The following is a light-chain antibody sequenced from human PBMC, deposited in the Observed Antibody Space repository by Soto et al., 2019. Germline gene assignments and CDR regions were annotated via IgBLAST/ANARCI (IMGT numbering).Light chain of an antibody. CDR2: EVS. Sequence: QSALTQPASVSGSPGQSITISCTGTSSDIGGYNYVSWYQHHPGKAPKLVISEVSDRPSGVSNRFSGSKSGNTASLTISGLQAEDEANYYCSSYTTTITHVVFGGGTKLTVL. J-gene: IGLJ2*01. V-gene: IGLV2-14*01. CDR1: SSDIGGYNY. CDR3: SSYTTTITHVV.